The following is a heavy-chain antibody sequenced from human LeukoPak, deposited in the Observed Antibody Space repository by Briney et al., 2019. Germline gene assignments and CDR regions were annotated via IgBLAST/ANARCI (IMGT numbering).Heavy chain of an antibody. D-gene: IGHD2-15*01. CDR2: ISPSGTYT. CDR1: GFTFGDYY. CDR3: ARSCSGGSCYGNYYHGMDV. V-gene: IGHV3-11*03. Sequence: GGSLRLSCTASGFTFGDYYMSWIRQAPGKGLEWVSYISPSGTYTNYAGSVKGRFTISRDNAKNSLYLQMNSLRAEDTAVYYCARSCSGGSCYGNYYHGMDVWGQGTTVTVSS. J-gene: IGHJ6*02.